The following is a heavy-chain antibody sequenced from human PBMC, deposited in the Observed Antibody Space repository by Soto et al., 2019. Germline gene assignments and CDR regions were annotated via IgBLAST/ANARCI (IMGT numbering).Heavy chain of an antibody. Sequence: EVQLFESGGGLVQPGGSLRLSCAASGFTFSRHAMTWVRQAPGKGLEWVSSISENSGGTYYADSAKGRFTISRDNAKNMLYLQMNSLIAEDTALYYCARKPDGFDSWGQGTLVVVSS. CDR1: GFTFSRHA. D-gene: IGHD2-2*01. V-gene: IGHV3-23*01. CDR2: ISENSGGT. J-gene: IGHJ5*01. CDR3: ARKPDGFDS.